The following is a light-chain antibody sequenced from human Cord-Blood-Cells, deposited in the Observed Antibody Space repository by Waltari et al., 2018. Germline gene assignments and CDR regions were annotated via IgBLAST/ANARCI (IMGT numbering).Light chain of an antibody. CDR3: QQYDNLPYT. CDR2: DAS. Sequence: DIQMTQSPSSLSASVGDRVTITCQASQDISNYLNWYQQKPGKAPKLLIYDASNLETGVPSRFSASGSGTDFTFTISSLQPEDIATYYCQQYDNLPYTFGQGTNLEIK. V-gene: IGKV1-33*01. J-gene: IGKJ2*01. CDR1: QDISNY.